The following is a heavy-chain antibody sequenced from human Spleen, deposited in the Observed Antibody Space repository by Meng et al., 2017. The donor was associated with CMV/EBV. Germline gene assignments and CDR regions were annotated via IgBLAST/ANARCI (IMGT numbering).Heavy chain of an antibody. V-gene: IGHV3-30*02. Sequence: GESLKISCVASGFTFSDYGMHWVRQAPGKGLEWVAFTRFDGRFTYYPDSVKGRFTISRDNSRNTLFLQMNSLRPDDTALYYCAKEQTSSRRFLEGGPNFDLWGRGTLVTVS. CDR1: GFTFSDYG. CDR2: TRFDGRFT. D-gene: IGHD3-3*01. J-gene: IGHJ2*01. CDR3: AKEQTSSRRFLEGGPNFDL.